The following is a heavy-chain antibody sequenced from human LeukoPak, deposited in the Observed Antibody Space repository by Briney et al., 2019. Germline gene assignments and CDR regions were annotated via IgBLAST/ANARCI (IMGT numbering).Heavy chain of an antibody. J-gene: IGHJ5*02. D-gene: IGHD2-2*01. CDR1: GYTFSRYG. V-gene: IGHV1-2*06. Sequence: GASVKVSCKASGYTFSRYGMHWVRQAPGQGLEWMGRINPNSGGTNYAQKFQGRVTMTRDTSISTAYMELSRLRSDDTAVYYCALMVVVPAASSDWFDPWGQGTLVTVSS. CDR3: ALMVVVPAASSDWFDP. CDR2: INPNSGGT.